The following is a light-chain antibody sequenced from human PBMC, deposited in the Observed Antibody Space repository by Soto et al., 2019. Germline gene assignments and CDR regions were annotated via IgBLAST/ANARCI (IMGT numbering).Light chain of an antibody. CDR3: QQTYSTTVT. Sequence: DIQMTQSPSSLSASVGDTITITCRASQTISRNLNWYQQKPGKAPKLLIHAASNLHSGVPSRFSGSGSGTDFTLTISSLQPEDSATYYCQQTYSTTVTGGGGTKVEIK. V-gene: IGKV1-39*01. J-gene: IGKJ4*01. CDR1: QTISRN. CDR2: AAS.